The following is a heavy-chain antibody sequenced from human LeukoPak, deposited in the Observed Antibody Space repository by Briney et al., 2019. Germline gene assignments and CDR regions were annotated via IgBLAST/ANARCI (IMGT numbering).Heavy chain of an antibody. CDR2: IRYDGSNK. CDR3: ARVYYYYYYMDV. V-gene: IGHV3-30*02. D-gene: IGHD6-13*01. J-gene: IGHJ6*03. Sequence: GGSLRLSCAASGFTFSSYGMHWVRQAPGKGLEWVAFIRYDGSNKYYADSVKGRFTISRDNSKNTLYLHVNSLRPEDTAVYYCARVYYYYYYMDVWGKGTTVTISS. CDR1: GFTFSSYG.